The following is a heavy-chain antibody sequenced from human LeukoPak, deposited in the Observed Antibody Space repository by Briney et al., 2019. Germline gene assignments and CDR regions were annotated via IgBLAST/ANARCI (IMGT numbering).Heavy chain of an antibody. J-gene: IGHJ4*02. D-gene: IGHD3-22*01. V-gene: IGHV3-30*04. CDR3: AKDISLTLVVITLFDY. CDR2: ISYDGSNK. Sequence: GGSLRLSCAASGFTFSSYAMHWVRQAPGKGLEWVAVISYDGSNKYYADSVKGRFTISRDNSKNTLYLQMNSLRAEDTAVYYCAKDISLTLVVITLFDYWGQGTLVTVSS. CDR1: GFTFSSYA.